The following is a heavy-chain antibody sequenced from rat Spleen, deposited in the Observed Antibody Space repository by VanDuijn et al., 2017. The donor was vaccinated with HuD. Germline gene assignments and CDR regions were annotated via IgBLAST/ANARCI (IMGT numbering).Heavy chain of an antibody. V-gene: IGHV5-29*01. CDR3: TTGNYGYKRWFAY. D-gene: IGHD1-9*01. J-gene: IGHJ3*01. CDR1: GFTFSDYG. CDR2: ISYGDSSGHSST. Sequence: EVQLVESGGGLVQPGRSLKLSCAASGFTFSDYGMAWVRQAPTKGLEWVATISYGDSSGHSSTYYRDSVKGRFTISRDDAKSTLYLQMNNLRSADTATYYCTTGNYGYKRWFAYWGQGTLVTVSS.